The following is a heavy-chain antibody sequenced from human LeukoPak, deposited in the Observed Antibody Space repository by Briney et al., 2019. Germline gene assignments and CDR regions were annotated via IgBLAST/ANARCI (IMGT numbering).Heavy chain of an antibody. Sequence: SETLSLTCSVSGDFISRNGYYWGWIRQPPGQGLEWIGEINHSGSTNYNPSLKSRVTISVDTSKNQFSLKLTSVTAADTAVYYCATLGEYYDSSGYYYNWGQGTLVTVSS. CDR1: GDFISRNGYY. CDR3: ATLGEYYDSSGYYYN. V-gene: IGHV4-39*07. J-gene: IGHJ4*02. CDR2: INHSGST. D-gene: IGHD3-22*01.